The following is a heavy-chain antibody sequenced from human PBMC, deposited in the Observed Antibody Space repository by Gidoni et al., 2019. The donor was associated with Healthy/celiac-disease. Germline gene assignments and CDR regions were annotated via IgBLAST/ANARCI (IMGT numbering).Heavy chain of an antibody. V-gene: IGHV4-59*01. Sequence: QVQLQESGPGLVKPSETLSLTCTVSGGSISSYYWSWIRQPPGKGLEWIGYIYYSGSTNYNPSLKSRVTISVDTSKNQFSLKLSSVPAADTAVYYCALSSSWYEGYFQHWGQGTLVTVSS. D-gene: IGHD6-13*01. CDR2: IYYSGST. J-gene: IGHJ1*01. CDR1: GGSISSYY. CDR3: ALSSSWYEGYFQH.